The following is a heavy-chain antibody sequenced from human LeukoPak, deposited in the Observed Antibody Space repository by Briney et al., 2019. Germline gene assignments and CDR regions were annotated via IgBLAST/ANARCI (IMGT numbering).Heavy chain of an antibody. CDR1: GFTFSRYA. D-gene: IGHD3-3*01. J-gene: IGHJ4*02. CDR2: ISGSGGST. V-gene: IGHV3-23*01. Sequence: GGSLRLSCAASGFTFSRYAMSWVRQAPGKGVEWVSAISGSGGSTYYADSVKGRFTISRDNSKNTLYLQMNSLRAEDTAVYYCATYYDFWSGYYTNPDYWGQGTLVTVSS. CDR3: ATYYDFWSGYYTNPDY.